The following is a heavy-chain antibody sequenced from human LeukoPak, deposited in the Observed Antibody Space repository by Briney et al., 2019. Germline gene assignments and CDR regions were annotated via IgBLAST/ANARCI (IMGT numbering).Heavy chain of an antibody. CDR3: ARELLGATTDY. J-gene: IGHJ4*02. Sequence: SETLSLTCTVSGGSISSSSYYWGWIRQPPGKGLEWIGSIYHSGSTYYNPSLKSRVTISVDTSKNQFSLKLSSVTAADTAVYYCARELLGATTDYWGQGTLVTVSS. CDR1: GGSISSSSYY. V-gene: IGHV4-39*07. D-gene: IGHD1-26*01. CDR2: IYHSGST.